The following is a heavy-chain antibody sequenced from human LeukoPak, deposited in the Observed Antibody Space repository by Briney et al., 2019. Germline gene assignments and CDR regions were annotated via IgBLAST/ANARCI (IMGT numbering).Heavy chain of an antibody. D-gene: IGHD5-24*01. V-gene: IGHV4-61*08. Sequence: PSQTLSLTCTVSGGSISSGGYYWSWIRQPPGKGLEWIGYTYYSGSTNSNPSLKSRVTISVDTSKNQFSLKVRSVTAADTAVYYCASTSNYAFNIWGQGTMVTVSS. J-gene: IGHJ3*02. CDR1: GGSISSGGYY. CDR2: TYYSGST. CDR3: ASTSNYAFNI.